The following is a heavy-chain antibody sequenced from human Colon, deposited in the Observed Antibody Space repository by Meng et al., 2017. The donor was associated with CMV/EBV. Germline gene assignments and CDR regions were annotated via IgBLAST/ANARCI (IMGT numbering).Heavy chain of an antibody. CDR1: GGSVSSGSYC. CDR3: ARGDSVPAASFDP. D-gene: IGHD2-2*01. CDR2: IYYSGST. V-gene: IGHV4-61*01. J-gene: IGHJ5*02. Sequence: VSGGSVSSGSYCWGWIRQPPGKGLEWSGYIYYSGSTNYNPSLKSRVTISVDTSKNQFSLKLSSVTAADTAVYYCARGDSVPAASFDPWGQGTLVTVSS.